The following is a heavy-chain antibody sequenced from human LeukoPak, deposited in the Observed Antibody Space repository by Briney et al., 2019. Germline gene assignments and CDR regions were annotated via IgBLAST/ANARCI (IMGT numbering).Heavy chain of an antibody. CDR3: ARNYGDYIGIMAPFDY. CDR1: GYTFTSYA. CDR2: INAGNGST. V-gene: IGHV1-3*01. J-gene: IGHJ4*02. Sequence: ASVKVSCKASGYTFTSYAMHWVRQAPGQRLEWMGWINAGNGSTKYSQKFQGRVTITRDTSASTAYMELSSLRSEDTAVYYCARNYGDYIGIMAPFDYWGQGTLVTVSS. D-gene: IGHD4-17*01.